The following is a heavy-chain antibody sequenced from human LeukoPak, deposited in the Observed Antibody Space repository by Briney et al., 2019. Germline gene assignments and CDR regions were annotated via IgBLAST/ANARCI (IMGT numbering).Heavy chain of an antibody. D-gene: IGHD2-15*01. CDR2: ISSSSSYI. Sequence: GGSLRLSCAASGFTFSSYSMNWVRQAPGKGLEWVSSISSSSSYIYYADSVKGRFTISRDNAKNSLYLQMNSLRAEDTAVYYCARDIRYCSGGSCYPSEYDYWGQGTLVTVSS. J-gene: IGHJ4*02. V-gene: IGHV3-21*01. CDR1: GFTFSSYS. CDR3: ARDIRYCSGGSCYPSEYDY.